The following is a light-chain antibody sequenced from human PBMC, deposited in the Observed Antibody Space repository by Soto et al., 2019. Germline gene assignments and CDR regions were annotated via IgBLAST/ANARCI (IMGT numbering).Light chain of an antibody. V-gene: IGLV2-23*01. CDR3: CSYAGSSTVV. CDR2: EGS. J-gene: IGLJ2*01. Sequence: QSALTQPASVSGSPGQSITISCTGTSSDVGSYNLVSWYQQYPGKAPKLMIYEGSKRPSGVSNRFSGPKSGNTASLTISGLQAEDEADYYCCSYAGSSTVVFGGGTKLTVL. CDR1: SSDVGSYNL.